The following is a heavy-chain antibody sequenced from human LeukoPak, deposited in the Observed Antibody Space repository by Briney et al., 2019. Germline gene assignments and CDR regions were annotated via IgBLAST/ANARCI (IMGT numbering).Heavy chain of an antibody. CDR3: AREGGYGDYDY. J-gene: IGHJ4*02. CDR1: GFTVSGNY. Sequence: GGSLRLSCAASGFTVSGNYMSWVRQAPGKGLEWVSVIYSGGSTYYADSVKGRSAISRDNSKNTLYLQVNSLRAEDTAVYYCAREGGYGDYDYWGQGTLVTVSS. CDR2: IYSGGST. V-gene: IGHV3-53*01. D-gene: IGHD4-17*01.